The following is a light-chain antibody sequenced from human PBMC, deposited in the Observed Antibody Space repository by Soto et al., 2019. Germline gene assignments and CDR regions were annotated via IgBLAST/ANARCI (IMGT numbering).Light chain of an antibody. V-gene: IGKV1-5*03. J-gene: IGKJ1*01. Sequence: DIQMTQSPSTLSASVGDRVTITCRASQSVSIWLAWYQQKPGKAPKLLIYKASSLESVVPSRFSGSGSGTEFTLTISSLQPDDYATYYCQQYETYPRTFGQGTKVEIK. CDR2: KAS. CDR1: QSVSIW. CDR3: QQYETYPRT.